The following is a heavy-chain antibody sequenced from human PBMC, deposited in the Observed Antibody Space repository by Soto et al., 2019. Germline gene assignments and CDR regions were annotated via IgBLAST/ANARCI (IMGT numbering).Heavy chain of an antibody. D-gene: IGHD5-18*01. CDR3: ARVRRIQPDYYGMDV. V-gene: IGHV3-48*02. Sequence: QTGGSLRLSCAASGFTFSSYSMNWVRQAPGKGLEWVSYISSSSSTIYYADSVKGRFTISRDNAKNSLYLQMNSLRDEDTAVYYCARVRRIQPDYYGMDVWGQGTTVTVSS. CDR2: ISSSSSTI. J-gene: IGHJ6*02. CDR1: GFTFSSYS.